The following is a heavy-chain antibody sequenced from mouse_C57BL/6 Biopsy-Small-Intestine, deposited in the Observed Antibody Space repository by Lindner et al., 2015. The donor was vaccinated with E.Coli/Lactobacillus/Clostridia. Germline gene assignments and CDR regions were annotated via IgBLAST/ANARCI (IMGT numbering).Heavy chain of an antibody. J-gene: IGHJ3*01. Sequence: VQLQESGGGLVQPKGSLKLSCAASGFIFNAYAMNWVRQAPGKGLEWVARIRTKSNNYATYYADSVKDRFTISRDDSLSMLYLQMNNLKTEDTAMYYCVRNWDEIAYWGQGTLVTVSA. D-gene: IGHD4-1*01. CDR3: VRNWDEIAY. CDR2: IRTKSNNYAT. CDR1: GFIFNAYA. V-gene: IGHV10-1*01.